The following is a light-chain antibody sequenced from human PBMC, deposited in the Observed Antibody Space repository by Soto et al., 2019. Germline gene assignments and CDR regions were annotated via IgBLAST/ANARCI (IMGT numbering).Light chain of an antibody. CDR2: SNN. CDR3: TTWDDNLNGVI. Sequence: QSVLTQPPSASGTPGQRVTISCSGRSANIGNNYVCWYQQLPGTAPKLLIYSNNQRPSGVPDRFSASKSGTSASLAISGLQSEDEADYYCTTWDDNLNGVIFGGGTQLTVL. J-gene: IGLJ7*01. V-gene: IGLV1-44*01. CDR1: SANIGNNY.